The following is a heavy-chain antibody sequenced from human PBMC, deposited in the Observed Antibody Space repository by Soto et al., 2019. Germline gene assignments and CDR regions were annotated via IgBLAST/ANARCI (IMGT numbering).Heavy chain of an antibody. D-gene: IGHD3-9*01. CDR2: IYYSGST. V-gene: IGHV4-31*03. J-gene: IGHJ5*02. CDR1: GGSISSGGYY. Sequence: PSETLSLTCTVSGGSISSGGYYWSWIRQHPGKGPEWIGYIYYSGSTYYNPSLRSRVTISVDTSKNQFSLKLSSVTAADTAVYYCARGPYYDILTGDSENWFDPWGQGTLVTVSS. CDR3: ARGPYYDILTGDSENWFDP.